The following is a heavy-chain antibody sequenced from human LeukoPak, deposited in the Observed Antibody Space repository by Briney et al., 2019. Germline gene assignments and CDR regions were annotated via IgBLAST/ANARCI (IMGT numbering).Heavy chain of an antibody. Sequence: GEPLKISCKGSGYSFTSYWIGWVRKIPGKGLEWLGIIYPGDSDIRYSPSFQGQVTISADKSISTAYLQWSSLKASGTAMYYCARQFGGNSEFDYWGQGTLVTVSS. CDR2: IYPGDSDI. CDR1: GYSFTSYW. CDR3: ARQFGGNSEFDY. J-gene: IGHJ4*02. V-gene: IGHV5-51*01. D-gene: IGHD4-23*01.